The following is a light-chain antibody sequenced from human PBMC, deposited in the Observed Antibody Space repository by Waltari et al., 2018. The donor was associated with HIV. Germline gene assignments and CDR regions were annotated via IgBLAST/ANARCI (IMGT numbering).Light chain of an antibody. V-gene: IGLV1-40*01. CDR1: RSNIGAGYD. J-gene: IGLJ2*01. CDR3: QSYDSSLSASV. Sequence: QSVLTQPPSVSGAPGQRVTISCTGSRSNIGAGYDVHWYQQLPGTAPKLLIYGTTIRPSGAPDRFSGSKSGTSASLAITGLQAEDEADYYCQSYDSSLSASVFGEGTKLTVL. CDR2: GTT.